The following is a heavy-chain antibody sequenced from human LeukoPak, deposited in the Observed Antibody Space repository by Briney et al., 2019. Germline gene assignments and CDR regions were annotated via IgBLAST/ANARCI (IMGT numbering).Heavy chain of an antibody. D-gene: IGHD3-10*01. CDR1: GFTFRSYE. CDR2: ISSSGSTI. V-gene: IGHV3-48*03. Sequence: PGGSLRLSCAASGFTFRSYEMNWVRQAPGKGLEWVSYISSSGSTIYYADSVKGRFTISRDSAKNSLYLQMSSLRAEDTAVYYCARPLWFGDTGDYWGQGTLVTVSS. CDR3: ARPLWFGDTGDY. J-gene: IGHJ4*02.